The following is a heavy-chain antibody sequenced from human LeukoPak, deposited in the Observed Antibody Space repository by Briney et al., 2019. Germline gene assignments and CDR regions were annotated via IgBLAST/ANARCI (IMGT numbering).Heavy chain of an antibody. CDR2: ISGSSAST. CDR1: GXTFSTYA. D-gene: IGHD3-10*01. Sequence: GGSLRLSCAASGXTFSTYAMNWVRQAPGKGLKWVSGISGSSASTYYADSVKGRFTISRDNSKNTLYVQMNSLRAEDTAVYYCAVGSYYFDYWGQGTLVTVSS. CDR3: AVGSYYFDY. J-gene: IGHJ4*02. V-gene: IGHV3-23*01.